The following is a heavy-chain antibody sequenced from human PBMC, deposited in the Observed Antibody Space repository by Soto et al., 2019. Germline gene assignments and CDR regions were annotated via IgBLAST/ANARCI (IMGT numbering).Heavy chain of an antibody. V-gene: IGHV1-69*10. CDR2: IIPILGIA. J-gene: IGHJ6*02. CDR3: ARASRDIVVVPAAGGYYYGMDV. Sequence: ASVKVSCKASGGTFSSYAISWVRQAPGQGLEWMGGIIPILGIANYAQKFQGRVTLTADKSTSTADMELSSLRSEDTAVYYCARASRDIVVVPAAGGYYYGMDVWGQGTTVTVSS. CDR1: GGTFSSYA. D-gene: IGHD2-2*01.